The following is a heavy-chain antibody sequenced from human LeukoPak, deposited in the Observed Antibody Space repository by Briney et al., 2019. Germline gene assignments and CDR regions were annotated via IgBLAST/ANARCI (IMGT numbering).Heavy chain of an antibody. CDR3: VRDHYYDSSGYTFRH. D-gene: IGHD3-22*01. CDR1: GGSISSYY. J-gene: IGHJ1*01. CDR2: IYYSGST. Sequence: SETPSLTCTVSGGSISSYYWSWIRQPPGKGLEWIGYIYYSGSTSYNPSLKSRVTISVDTSKNQFSLKLRSVTVADTAVYYCVRDHYYDSSGYTFRHWGQGTLVSVSS. V-gene: IGHV4-59*01.